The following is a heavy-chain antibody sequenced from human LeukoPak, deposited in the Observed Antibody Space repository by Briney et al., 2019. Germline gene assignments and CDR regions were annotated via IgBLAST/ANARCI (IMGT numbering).Heavy chain of an antibody. J-gene: IGHJ4*02. V-gene: IGHV1-2*02. CDR3: ARSGYNYGLD. CDR2: INPKSGVT. Sequence: ASVKVSCKASGYTFADSYMHWVRQAPGQGLEWMANINPKSGVTEYAQKFQGRVTVTRDTSIATAYIELNSLTSDDTAVYYCARSGYNYGLDWGQGTLVTVSS. D-gene: IGHD5-18*01. CDR1: GYTFADSY.